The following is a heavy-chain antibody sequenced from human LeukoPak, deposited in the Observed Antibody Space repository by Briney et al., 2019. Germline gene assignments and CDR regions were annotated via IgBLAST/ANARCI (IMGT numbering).Heavy chain of an antibody. CDR2: ISAYNGNT. V-gene: IGHV1-18*01. CDR1: GYTFTSYG. Sequence: ASVKVSCKASGYTFTSYGISWVRQAPGQGLEWMGWISAYNGNTNYAQKLQGRVTMTTDTSTSTAYMELRSLRSDDTAVYYCARDLWGGSYYSAFDIWGQGTMVTVSS. CDR3: ARDLWGGSYYSAFDI. J-gene: IGHJ3*02. D-gene: IGHD1-26*01.